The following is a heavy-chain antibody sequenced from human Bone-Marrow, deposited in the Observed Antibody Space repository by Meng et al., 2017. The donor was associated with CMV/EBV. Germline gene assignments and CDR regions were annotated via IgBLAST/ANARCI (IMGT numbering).Heavy chain of an antibody. CDR2: ISWNSGSI. CDR1: GFTFDDYA. CDR3: AKDMGPIVGGTGGPYV. J-gene: IGHJ4*02. D-gene: IGHD1-26*01. V-gene: IGHV3-9*01. Sequence: LKISCAASGFTFDDYAMHWVRQAPGKGLEWVSGISWNSGSIAYADSVKGRFTISRDNAKSSLYLQMNSLRAEDTAVYYCAKDMGPIVGGTGGPYVWGQGTLVTVSS.